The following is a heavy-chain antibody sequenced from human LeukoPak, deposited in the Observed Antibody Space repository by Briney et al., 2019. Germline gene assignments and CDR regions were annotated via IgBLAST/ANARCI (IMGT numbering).Heavy chain of an antibody. CDR3: ARDRVSYYYDSSGYPGSGYFDY. CDR1: GGTFSSYA. V-gene: IGHV1-69*05. Sequence: SVKVSCKASGGTFSSYAISWVRQAPGQGLEWMGGIIPIFGTANYAQKFQGRVTITTDESTSTAYMELSSLRSEDTAVYYCARDRVSYYYDSSGYPGSGYFDYWGPGTLVTVSS. J-gene: IGHJ4*02. CDR2: IIPIFGTA. D-gene: IGHD3-22*01.